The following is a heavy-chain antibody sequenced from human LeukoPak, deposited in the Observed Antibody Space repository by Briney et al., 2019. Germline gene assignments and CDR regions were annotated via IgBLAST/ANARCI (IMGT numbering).Heavy chain of an antibody. J-gene: IGHJ4*02. CDR2: FYNGINT. CDR1: GLTVSSNY. CDR3: ARVGSGNTYGYADY. Sequence: GGSLRLSCAAAGLTVSSNYMTWVRQAPGKGLEWVSVFYNGINTYYADSVKGRFTTSRDNSKNTLYLQMNSPRVEDTAVYFCARVGSGNTYGYADYWGQGTLVTVSS. D-gene: IGHD5-18*01. V-gene: IGHV3-66*01.